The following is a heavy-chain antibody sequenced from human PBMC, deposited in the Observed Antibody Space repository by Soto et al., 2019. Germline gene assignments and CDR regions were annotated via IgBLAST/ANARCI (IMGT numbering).Heavy chain of an antibody. Sequence: SETLSLTCTVSGGSISSSSYYWGWIRQPPGKGLEWIGSIYYSGSTYYNPSLKSRVTISVDTSKNQFSLKLSSVTAADTAVYYCARGAPPGDSRLYYDFWSGSYYYMDVWGKGTTVTVSS. CDR2: IYYSGST. CDR1: GGSISSSSYY. V-gene: IGHV4-39*01. D-gene: IGHD3-3*01. J-gene: IGHJ6*03. CDR3: ARGAPPGDSRLYYDFWSGSYYYMDV.